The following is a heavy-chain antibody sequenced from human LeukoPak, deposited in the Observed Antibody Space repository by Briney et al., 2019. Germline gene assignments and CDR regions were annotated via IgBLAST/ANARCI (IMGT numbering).Heavy chain of an antibody. CDR2: ISGSGGST. CDR3: AKRTNFNSGSHDY. CDR1: GFTFSSHA. V-gene: IGHV3-23*01. Sequence: SGGSLRLSCAASGFTFSSHAMSWVRQAPGKGLQWVSGISGSGGSTYYADSVKGRFTISRDNPKNTLYMQMNSLRAEDTAVYYCAKRTNFNSGSHDYWGQGTLVTVSS. J-gene: IGHJ4*02. D-gene: IGHD3-10*01.